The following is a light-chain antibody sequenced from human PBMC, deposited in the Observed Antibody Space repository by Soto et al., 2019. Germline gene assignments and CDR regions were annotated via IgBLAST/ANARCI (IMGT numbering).Light chain of an antibody. V-gene: IGKV3-15*01. CDR3: QHYNNWPPWT. Sequence: EIVMTQSPATLSVSPGERATLSCRASQSISSNLAWYQQKPGQAPRLLIYGASTRATGIPARFSGSGSGTEFTLTISSLLSEDFAVYYCQHYNNWPPWTFGQGTKMEIK. J-gene: IGKJ1*01. CDR1: QSISSN. CDR2: GAS.